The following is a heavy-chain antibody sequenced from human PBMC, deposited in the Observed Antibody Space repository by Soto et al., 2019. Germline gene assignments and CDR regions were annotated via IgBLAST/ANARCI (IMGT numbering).Heavy chain of an antibody. D-gene: IGHD1-1*01. J-gene: IGHJ6*04. CDR1: GFTFSSYG. Sequence: GGSLRLSCAASGFTFSSYGMHWVRQAPGKGLEWVAVISYDGSNKYYADSVKGRFTISRDNSKNTLYLHMNSLRAEDTAVYYCATDTDPGTTVYYYGMKGCGKGTTVPVSS. CDR3: ATDTDPGTTVYYYGMKG. V-gene: IGHV3-30*03. CDR2: ISYDGSNK.